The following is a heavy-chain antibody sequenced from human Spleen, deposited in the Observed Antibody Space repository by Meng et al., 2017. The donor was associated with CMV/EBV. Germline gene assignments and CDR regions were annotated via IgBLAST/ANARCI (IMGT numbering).Heavy chain of an antibody. CDR3: ARDWGDVRGGFDF. D-gene: IGHD3-10*02. CDR1: GDSVSSDVAA. Sequence: EKRQRAGPGLLQPPQTLYPPCAISGDSVSSDVAAWNWVRKSPWRGLEWLGRTYYRSKWHYAYAASVKDRMTINPDTSKNQFSLLLNSVTPEDTAIYYCARDWGDVRGGFDFWGQGTLVTVSS. J-gene: IGHJ4*02. CDR2: TYYRSKWHY. V-gene: IGHV6-1*01.